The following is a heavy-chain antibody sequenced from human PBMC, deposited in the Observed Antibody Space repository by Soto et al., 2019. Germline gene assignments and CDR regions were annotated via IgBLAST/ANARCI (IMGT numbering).Heavy chain of an antibody. D-gene: IGHD2-8*02. CDR1: GGSFSGYY. CDR3: AGTGPTYGFDV. J-gene: IGHJ3*01. V-gene: IGHV4-34*01. Sequence: QVQLQQWGAGLLKPSETLSLTCAVYGGSFSGYYWSWIRQPPGKGLEWIGQVNHSGSTTYNSSLKRRVTISVDTASNLFSRRLTSATAANTAVYFCAGTGPTYGFDVWGQGTLVIVSS. CDR2: VNHSGST.